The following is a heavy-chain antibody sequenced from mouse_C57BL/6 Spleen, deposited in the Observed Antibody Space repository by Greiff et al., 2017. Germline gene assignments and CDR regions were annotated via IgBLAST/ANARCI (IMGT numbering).Heavy chain of an antibody. CDR2: IYPSDSET. D-gene: IGHD2-4*01. J-gene: IGHJ1*03. V-gene: IGHV1-61*01. CDR1: GYTFTSYW. CDR3: ARTGDYDGDWYFDV. Sequence: QVQLQQSGAELVKPGSSVKLSCKASGYTFTSYWMDWVKQRPGQGLEWIGNIYPSDSETHYNQKFKDKATLTVDKSSSTAYMQLSSLTSEDSAVYYCARTGDYDGDWYFDVWGTGTTVTVSS.